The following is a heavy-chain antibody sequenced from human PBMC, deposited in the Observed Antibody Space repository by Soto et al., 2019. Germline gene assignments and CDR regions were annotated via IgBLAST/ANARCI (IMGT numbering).Heavy chain of an antibody. D-gene: IGHD6-13*01. J-gene: IGHJ5*02. CDR1: GGSISSGDYY. Sequence: PSETLSLTCTVSGGSISSGDYYWSWIRQPPGKGLEWIGYIYYSGSTYYNPSLKSRVTIPVDTSKNQFSLKLSSVTAADTAVYYCAREVRVTSCYGCGYSSSWYNWFDPWGQGTLVTVSS. V-gene: IGHV4-30-4*01. CDR3: AREVRVTSCYGCGYSSSWYNWFDP. CDR2: IYYSGST.